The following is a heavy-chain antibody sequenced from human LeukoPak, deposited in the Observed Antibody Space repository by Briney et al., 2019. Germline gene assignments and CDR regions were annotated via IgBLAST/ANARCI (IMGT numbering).Heavy chain of an antibody. J-gene: IGHJ4*02. CDR3: ARTGCGSSTSCYTYFDY. CDR1: GGTFSSYA. V-gene: IGHV1-69*13. Sequence: GASVKVSCKASGGTFSSYAISWVRQAPGQGLEWMEGIIPIFGTANYAQKFQGRVTITADESTSTAYMELSSLRSEDTAVYYCARTGCGSSTSCYTYFDYWGQGTLVTVSS. CDR2: IIPIFGTA. D-gene: IGHD2-2*02.